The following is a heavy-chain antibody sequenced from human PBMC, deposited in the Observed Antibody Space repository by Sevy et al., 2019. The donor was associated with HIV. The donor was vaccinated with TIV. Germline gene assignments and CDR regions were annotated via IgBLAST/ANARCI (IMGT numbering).Heavy chain of an antibody. CDR2: IWYDGTNK. CDR1: GFTFSSYG. V-gene: IGHV3-33*01. Sequence: GGSLRLSCAASGFTFSSYGMHWARQAPDKGLEWVAVIWYDGTNKYYAHSVKGRFTISRDNSKNTLYLQMSSLRAEDTAVYYCARDKLPPVMVTMVRGALSYFFDYWGQGTLVTVSS. CDR3: ARDKLPPVMVTMVRGALSYFFDY. J-gene: IGHJ4*02. D-gene: IGHD3-10*01.